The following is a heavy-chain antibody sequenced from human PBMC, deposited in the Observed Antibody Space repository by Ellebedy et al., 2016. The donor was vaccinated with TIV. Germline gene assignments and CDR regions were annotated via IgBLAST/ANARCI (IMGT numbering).Heavy chain of an antibody. D-gene: IGHD6-13*01. CDR2: IYYSGST. Sequence: MPSETLSLTCTVSGGSISSGDYYWSWIRQPPGKGLEWIGYIYYSGSTYYNPSLMSRVTISVDTSKNQFSLKLSSVTAADTAVYYCARGLGIAAAGTGWFDPWGQGTLVTVSS. CDR1: GGSISSGDYY. CDR3: ARGLGIAAAGTGWFDP. V-gene: IGHV4-30-4*01. J-gene: IGHJ5*02.